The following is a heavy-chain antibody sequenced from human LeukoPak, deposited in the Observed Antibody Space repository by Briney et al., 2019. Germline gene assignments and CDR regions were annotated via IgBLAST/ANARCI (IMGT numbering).Heavy chain of an antibody. J-gene: IGHJ4*02. CDR3: AKFGDYGY. D-gene: IGHD4-17*01. V-gene: IGHV3-53*05. Sequence: PGGSLRLSCAASGFTVSSNCMSWVRQAPGKGLEWVSVFYSGGSIYYADSVKGRFTISRDNSKNALYLQMNSLRAEDTAVYYCAKFGDYGYWGQGTLVTVSS. CDR2: FYSGGSI. CDR1: GFTVSSNC.